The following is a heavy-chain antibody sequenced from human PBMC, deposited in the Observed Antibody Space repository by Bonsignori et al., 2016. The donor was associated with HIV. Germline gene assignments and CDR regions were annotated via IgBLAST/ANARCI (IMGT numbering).Heavy chain of an antibody. J-gene: IGHJ4*02. V-gene: IGHV4-30-4*01. CDR2: IYNTGSS. Sequence: VRQMPGKGLEWIGYIYNTGSSYYNPSLRSRVTISIDTSKKQFSLKLSSVTAADTAVYFCAGLTDYGDFDYWGQGTLVTVSS. CDR3: AGLTDYGDFDY. D-gene: IGHD4-17*01.